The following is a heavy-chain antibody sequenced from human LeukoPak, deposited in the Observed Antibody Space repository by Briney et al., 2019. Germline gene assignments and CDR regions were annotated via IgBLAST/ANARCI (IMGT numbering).Heavy chain of an antibody. D-gene: IGHD3-10*01. V-gene: IGHV3-43*02. Sequence: GGSLRLSCAASGFTFSSYAMSWVRQAPGKGLEWVSLISGDGGSTYYADSVKGRFTISRDNSKNSLYLQMNSLRTEDTALYYCAKETWGGSGSYNYYYYGMDVWGQGTTVTVSS. CDR3: AKETWGGSGSYNYYYYGMDV. J-gene: IGHJ6*02. CDR2: ISGDGGST. CDR1: GFTFSSYA.